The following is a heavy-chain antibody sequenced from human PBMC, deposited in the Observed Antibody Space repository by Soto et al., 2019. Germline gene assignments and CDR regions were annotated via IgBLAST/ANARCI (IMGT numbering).Heavy chain of an antibody. J-gene: IGHJ4*02. D-gene: IGHD1-26*01. Sequence: EVQLVESGGGLIQPGGSLRLSCAVSGFTVRANYMSWVRPAPGKGLEWVSVIYSGGTTYYADSVTGRLIISRDISKNTLSLQINILVGAGPAVSPCHSYGYWCQGTLVTV. V-gene: IGHV3-53*01. CDR1: GFTVRANY. CDR2: IYSGGTT. CDR3: HSYGY.